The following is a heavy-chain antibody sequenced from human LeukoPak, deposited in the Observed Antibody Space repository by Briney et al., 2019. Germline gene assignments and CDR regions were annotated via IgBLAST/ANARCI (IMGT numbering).Heavy chain of an antibody. D-gene: IGHD1-26*01. CDR2: ISGHNGKT. CDR3: ASARDSGSYPSPFDY. Sequence: GASVKVSCKASGYTFTSYGISWVRQAPGQGLEWMGWISGHNGKTNYAQKLQGRVTMTTDTSTSTAYMELRSLRSDDTAVYYCASARDSGSYPSPFDYWGQGTLVTVSS. V-gene: IGHV1-18*01. J-gene: IGHJ4*02. CDR1: GYTFTSYG.